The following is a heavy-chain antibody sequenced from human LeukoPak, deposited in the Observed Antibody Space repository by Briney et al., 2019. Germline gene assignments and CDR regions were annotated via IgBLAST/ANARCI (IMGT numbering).Heavy chain of an antibody. Sequence: GGSLRLSCEASGFTFSTYGMHWVRQAPGKGLEWVAVISDDERTILYADSVKGRFTISRDNSKNTMWLQMNGLRAEDTAVYYCAKGTKDYGSGSHNFDFWGQGILVTVSS. CDR1: GFTFSTYG. CDR3: AKGTKDYGSGSHNFDF. V-gene: IGHV3-30*18. D-gene: IGHD3-10*01. J-gene: IGHJ4*02. CDR2: ISDDERTI.